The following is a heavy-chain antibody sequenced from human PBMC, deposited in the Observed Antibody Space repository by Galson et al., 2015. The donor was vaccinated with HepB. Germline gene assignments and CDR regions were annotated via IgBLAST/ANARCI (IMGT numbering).Heavy chain of an antibody. J-gene: IGHJ4*02. V-gene: IGHV3-30*04. Sequence: SLRLSCAASGFNFNYYAMHWVRQAPGKGLEWVALISYDGENEWYADSVKGRFTISRDNSKSALFLQMNSLRPEDTAMYYCAREGDTTVIFHFAHWGQGTVVTVSS. CDR2: ISYDGENE. CDR1: GFNFNYYA. CDR3: AREGDTTVIFHFAH. D-gene: IGHD2/OR15-2a*01.